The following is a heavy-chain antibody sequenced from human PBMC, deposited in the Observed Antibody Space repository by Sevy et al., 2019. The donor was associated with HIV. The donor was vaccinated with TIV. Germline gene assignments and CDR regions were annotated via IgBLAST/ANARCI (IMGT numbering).Heavy chain of an antibody. J-gene: IGHJ6*02. Sequence: GGCLRLSCAASGFTFDDYGMHWVRQVPGKGLEWVSGISWNGGSIGYADSVKGRFIISRDNAKKSLYLQMNSLRLQDTGLYFCAKDVSTGGIDIGYDYGLDVCGQGTRVTVSS. CDR3: AKDVSTGGIDIGYDYGLDV. CDR2: ISWNGGSI. D-gene: IGHD2-8*02. V-gene: IGHV3-9*01. CDR1: GFTFDDYG.